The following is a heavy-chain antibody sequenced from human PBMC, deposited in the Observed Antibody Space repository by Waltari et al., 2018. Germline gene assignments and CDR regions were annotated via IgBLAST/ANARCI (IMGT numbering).Heavy chain of an antibody. CDR2: IGTAGDT. CDR3: ARSTYGDWYFDL. CDR1: GFTFSSYD. D-gene: IGHD4-17*01. V-gene: IGHV3-13*01. Sequence: EVQLVESGGGLVQPGGSLRLSCAASGFTFSSYDMHWVRQATGKGREGVSAIGTAGDTYYPGSVKGRFTISRENAKNSLYLQMNSLRAGDTAVYYCARSTYGDWYFDLWGRGTLVTVSS. J-gene: IGHJ2*01.